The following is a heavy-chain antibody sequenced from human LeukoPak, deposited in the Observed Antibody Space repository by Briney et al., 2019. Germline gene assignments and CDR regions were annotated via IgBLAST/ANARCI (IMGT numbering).Heavy chain of an antibody. CDR2: IYYSGST. D-gene: IGHD5-24*01. Sequence: SETLSLTCTVSGGSISGYYWSWIRQPPGKGLEWIGYIYYSGSTNYNPSLKSRVTISVDTSKNQFSLKLSSVTAADTAVYYCARGDGYNWATWYWGQGTLVTASS. V-gene: IGHV4-59*01. CDR1: GGSISGYY. CDR3: ARGDGYNWATWY. J-gene: IGHJ4*02.